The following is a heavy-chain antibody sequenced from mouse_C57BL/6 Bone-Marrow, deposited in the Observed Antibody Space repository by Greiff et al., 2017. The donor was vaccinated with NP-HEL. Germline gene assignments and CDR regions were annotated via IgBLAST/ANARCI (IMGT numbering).Heavy chain of an antibody. Sequence: VQLQQSGAELVRPGASVKLSCTASGFNIKDYYMHWVKQRPEQGLEWIGRIDPEDGDTEYAPKFQGKATLTADTASNTAYLQLSSLTSEDTAVYYCTTGSTTVVGYFGCWGQGATLTVSS. D-gene: IGHD1-1*01. CDR2: IDPEDGDT. CDR3: TTGSTTVVGYFGC. J-gene: IGHJ2*01. CDR1: GFNIKDYY. V-gene: IGHV14-1*01.